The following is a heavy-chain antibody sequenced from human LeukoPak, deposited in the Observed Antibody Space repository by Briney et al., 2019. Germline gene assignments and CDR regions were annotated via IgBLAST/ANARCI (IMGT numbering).Heavy chain of an antibody. CDR1: GYTFKTYS. D-gene: IGHD3-10*01. CDR2: ISAYNGDT. CDR3: AFRVVIPNYFDY. J-gene: IGHJ4*02. Sequence: ASVKVSCKASGYTFKTYSFTWVRQAPGQGLEWMGRISAYNGDTNYAQKFQGRVALTADTLTRTGYMELTSLRSDDTAVYYCAFRVVIPNYFDYWGQGSLVTVSS. V-gene: IGHV1-18*01.